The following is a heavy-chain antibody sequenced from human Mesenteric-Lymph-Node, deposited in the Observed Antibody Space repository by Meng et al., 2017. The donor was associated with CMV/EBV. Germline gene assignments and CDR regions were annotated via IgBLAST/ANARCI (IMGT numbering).Heavy chain of an antibody. D-gene: IGHD6-13*01. J-gene: IGHJ6*02. CDR3: AKDLTPVFLAAAGTGYYGMDV. Sequence: GGSLRLSCAASGFTFSSYGMHWVRQAPGKGLEWVAFIRYDGSNKYYADSVKGRFTISRDNSKNTLYLQMNSLRAEDTAVYYCAKDLTPVFLAAAGTGYYGMDVWGQGTTVTVSS. CDR2: IRYDGSNK. CDR1: GFTFSSYG. V-gene: IGHV3-30*02.